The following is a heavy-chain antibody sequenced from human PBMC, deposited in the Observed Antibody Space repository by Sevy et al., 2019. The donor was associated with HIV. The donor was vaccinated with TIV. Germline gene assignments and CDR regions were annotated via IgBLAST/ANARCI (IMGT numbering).Heavy chain of an antibody. CDR3: ASFHYGDYASPFDY. Sequence: ASVKVSCKASGGTFSNYDIIWVRQAPGQGLEWMGRIIPIFRTANYALKFQGRVTITADESTRTAYMELSSLRSEDMAVYYCASFHYGDYASPFDYWGQGTLVTVSS. CDR2: IIPIFRTA. CDR1: GGTFSNYD. V-gene: IGHV1-69*13. D-gene: IGHD4-17*01. J-gene: IGHJ4*02.